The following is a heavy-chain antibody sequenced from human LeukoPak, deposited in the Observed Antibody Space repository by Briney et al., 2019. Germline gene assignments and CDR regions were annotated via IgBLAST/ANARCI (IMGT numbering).Heavy chain of an antibody. J-gene: IGHJ2*01. CDR2: INHSGST. CDR3: ASEVPNYDYVWGSYRHWYFDL. D-gene: IGHD3-16*02. V-gene: IGHV4-34*01. Sequence: SETLSLTCAVFGRSFSGYYWTWIRQPPGKGLEWIGEINHSGSTNYNPSLKSRVTISVDTSKNQFSLKLSSVTAADTAVYYCASEVPNYDYVWGSYRHWYFDLWGRGTLVTVSS. CDR1: GRSFSGYY.